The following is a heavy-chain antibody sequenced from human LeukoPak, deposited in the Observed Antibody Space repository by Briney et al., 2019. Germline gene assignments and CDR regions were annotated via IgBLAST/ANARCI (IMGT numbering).Heavy chain of an antibody. D-gene: IGHD2-2*01. CDR2: IITIIGTA. CDR1: GCTFNSYA. J-gene: IGHJ3*01. Sequence: SVKVSCKASGCTFNSYAISWVRQAPGQGLEWMGGIITIIGTANYAQKFQGRVTITTDRSTSTAYMELISLRSDDTAVYYCARDQYSDYCSSTSRSTTVGAFDGWGPRTTVSAS. CDR3: ARDQYSDYCSSTSRSTTVGAFDG. V-gene: IGHV1-69*05.